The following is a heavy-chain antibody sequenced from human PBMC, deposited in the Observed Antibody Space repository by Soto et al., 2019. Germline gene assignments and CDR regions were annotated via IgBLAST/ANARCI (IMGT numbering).Heavy chain of an antibody. CDR3: VRERGLSSFYGMDD. J-gene: IGHJ6*02. V-gene: IGHV3-21*02. D-gene: IGHD3-10*01. Sequence: EVQLVESGGGLVKPGGSLRLSCAASGFTLTSYSMNWVRQASGKGLEWVSSISSSSGNIYYADSVKGRFTISRDNAGNSLYLQMNSLRAEDTAVYYCVRERGLSSFYGMDDWGQGTTVTVSS. CDR2: ISSSSGNI. CDR1: GFTLTSYS.